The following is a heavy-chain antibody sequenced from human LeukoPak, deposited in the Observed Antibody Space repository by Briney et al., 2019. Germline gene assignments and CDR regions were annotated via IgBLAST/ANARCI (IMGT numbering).Heavy chain of an antibody. Sequence: SETLSLTCTVSGGSISSYYWSWIRQPPGKGLEWIGYIYYSGSTNYNPSLKSRVTISVDTSKNQFSLKLSSVTAADTAVYYCARVSHSNYTYWYFDLWGRGTLVTVSS. CDR2: IYYSGST. V-gene: IGHV4-59*08. J-gene: IGHJ2*01. D-gene: IGHD4-11*01. CDR1: GGSISSYY. CDR3: ARVSHSNYTYWYFDL.